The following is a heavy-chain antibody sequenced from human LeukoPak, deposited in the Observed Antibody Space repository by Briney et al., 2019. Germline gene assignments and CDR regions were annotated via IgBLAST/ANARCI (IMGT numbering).Heavy chain of an antibody. CDR3: ATTYGSGSYYTDY. CDR1: GFTFSSYA. V-gene: IGHV3-23*01. J-gene: IGHJ4*02. D-gene: IGHD3-10*01. Sequence: PGGSLRLSCAASGFTFSSYAMSWVRQAPGEGLEWVSAISGSGGSTYYADSVKGRFTISRDNSKNTLYPQMNSLRAEDTAVYYCATTYGSGSYYTDYWGQGTLVTVSS. CDR2: ISGSGGST.